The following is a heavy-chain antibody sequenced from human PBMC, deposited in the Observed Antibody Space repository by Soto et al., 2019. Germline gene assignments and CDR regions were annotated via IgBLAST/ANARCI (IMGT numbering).Heavy chain of an antibody. CDR1: GPTLIAYY. V-gene: IGHV1-2*02. J-gene: IGHJ4*02. CDR2: IDPKSGVT. CDR3: ARVSVDVPE. Sequence: VQPGAEVKKPGASVRGSCKTFGPTLIAYYLPWVRQAPGKRLEWMGWIDPKSGVTTYEQKFLGRVTMTRDTSINTAYMDLNRRTSDDTAVYYCARVSVDVPEWGQGTLITVSS. D-gene: IGHD5-12*01.